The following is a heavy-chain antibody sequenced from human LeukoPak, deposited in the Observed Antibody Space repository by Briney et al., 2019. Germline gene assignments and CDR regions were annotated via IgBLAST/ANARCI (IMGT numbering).Heavy chain of an antibody. J-gene: IGHJ5*02. CDR1: GGSISSSSYY. D-gene: IGHD3-9*01. Sequence: PSETLSLTCTVSGGSISSSSYYWGWTRQPPGKGLEWIGSIYYSGSTYYNPSLKSRVTISVDTSKNQFSLKLSSVTAADTAVYYCAREMRYFDWLLQNWFDPWGQGTLVTVSS. V-gene: IGHV4-39*02. CDR2: IYYSGST. CDR3: AREMRYFDWLLQNWFDP.